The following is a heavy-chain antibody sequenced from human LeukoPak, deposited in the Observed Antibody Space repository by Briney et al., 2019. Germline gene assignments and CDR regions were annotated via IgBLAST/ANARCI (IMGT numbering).Heavy chain of an antibody. CDR3: ARSYIVATILNYYYGMDV. Sequence: SVKVSCKASGGTFISYAISWVRQAPGQGLEWMGGIIPIFGTANYAQKFQGRVTITADESTSTAYMELSSLRSEAPAVYYCARSYIVATILNYYYGMDVWGQGTTVTVSS. CDR1: GGTFISYA. D-gene: IGHD5-12*01. CDR2: IIPIFGTA. J-gene: IGHJ6*02. V-gene: IGHV1-69*13.